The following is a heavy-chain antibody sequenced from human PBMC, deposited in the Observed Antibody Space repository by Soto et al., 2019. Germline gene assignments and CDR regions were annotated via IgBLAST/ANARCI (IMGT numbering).Heavy chain of an antibody. CDR3: ARSEQYQVFAFDI. CDR2: ITYAGSNK. CDR1: GFTFSSYG. J-gene: IGHJ3*02. V-gene: IGHV3-30*03. D-gene: IGHD6-19*01. Sequence: GGSLRLSCAASGFTFSSYGMHWVRQAPGKGLEWVALITYAGSNKNYADSVKGRFTISRDNSKNTLYLQMNSLRPEDTAVYYCARSEQYQVFAFDIWGQGTMVT.